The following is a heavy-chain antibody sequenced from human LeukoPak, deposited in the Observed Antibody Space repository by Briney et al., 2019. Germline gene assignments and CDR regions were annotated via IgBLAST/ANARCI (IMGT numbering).Heavy chain of an antibody. D-gene: IGHD6-6*01. V-gene: IGHV1-2*02. J-gene: IGHJ4*02. CDR3: ARDLGVTVRPFSLFY. Sequence: VASVKVSCKASGYTFSGHYVHWVRQAPGQGPEWMGWINPNSGVTNYAQKFQGRVIMTSDTSISTAYMEFSRLRSDDTAMYYCARDLGVTVRPFSLFYWGQGTLVTVSS. CDR2: INPNSGVT. CDR1: GYTFSGHY.